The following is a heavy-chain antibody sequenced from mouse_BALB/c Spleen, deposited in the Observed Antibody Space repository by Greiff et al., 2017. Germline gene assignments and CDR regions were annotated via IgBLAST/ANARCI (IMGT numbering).Heavy chain of an antibody. CDR1: GFNIKDTY. CDR3: ARSEDYGSYAMDY. D-gene: IGHD1-2*01. CDR2: IDPANGNT. Sequence: VQLKESGAELVKPGASVKLSCTASGFNIKDTYMHWVKQRPEQGLEWIGRIDPANGNTKYDPKFQGKATITADTSSNTAYLQLSSLTSEDTAVYYCARSEDYGSYAMDYWGQGTSVTVSS. V-gene: IGHV14-3*02. J-gene: IGHJ4*01.